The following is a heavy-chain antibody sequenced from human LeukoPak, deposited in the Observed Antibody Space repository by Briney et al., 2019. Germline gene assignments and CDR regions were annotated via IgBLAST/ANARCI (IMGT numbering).Heavy chain of an antibody. CDR2: INPNSGGT. V-gene: IGHV1-2*02. J-gene: IGHJ4*02. CDR3: ARIGFRKSSGSSWYADY. Sequence: ASVKVSCKASGHTFTGYYMHWVRQAPGQGLEWMGWINPNSGGTNYAQKFQGRVTTTRDTSISTAYMELSRLRSDDTAVYYCARIGFRKSSGSSWYADYWGQGTLVTVSS. D-gene: IGHD6-13*01. CDR1: GHTFTGYY.